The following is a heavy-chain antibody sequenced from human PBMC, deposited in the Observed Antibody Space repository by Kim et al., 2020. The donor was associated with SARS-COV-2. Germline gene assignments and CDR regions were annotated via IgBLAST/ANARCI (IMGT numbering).Heavy chain of an antibody. CDR2: IWYDGSNT. V-gene: IGHV3-33*01. CDR1: GFSFRGNA. J-gene: IGHJ4*02. Sequence: GGSLRLSCAASGFSFRGNAMHWVRQAPGKGLEWVSIIWYDGSNTYYADSVKGRFTISRDNSKNTLYLEMNNMRAEDTAVYYCARDTYDSSGPGAIDYWGQGTLVTVSS. CDR3: ARDTYDSSGPGAIDY. D-gene: IGHD3-10*01.